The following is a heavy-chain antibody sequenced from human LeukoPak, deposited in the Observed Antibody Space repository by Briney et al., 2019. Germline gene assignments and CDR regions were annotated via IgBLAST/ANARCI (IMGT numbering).Heavy chain of an antibody. V-gene: IGHV3-7*01. CDR2: IKQDGSEK. D-gene: IGHD3-22*01. CDR1: GFTFSSYW. CDR3: AGEGRGNYYDSSGYYVY. J-gene: IGHJ4*02. Sequence: QTGGSLRLSCAASGFTFSSYWMSWVRQAPGKGLEWVANIKQDGSEKYYVDSVKGRFTISRDNAKNSLYLQMNSLRAEDTAVYYCAGEGRGNYYDSSGYYVYWGQGALVTVSS.